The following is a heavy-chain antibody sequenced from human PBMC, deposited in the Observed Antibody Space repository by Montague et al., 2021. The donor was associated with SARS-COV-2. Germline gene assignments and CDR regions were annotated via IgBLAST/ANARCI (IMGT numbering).Heavy chain of an antibody. Sequence: SLRLSSAASGFTFSAFWMTWVRQAPGKGLEWVANIKQDGSQKYYLESVKGRFTISRDNAQNSLHLQMNSLRLEDTAVYYCATELPGYYDDSGYYSAFDHWGQGTLVSVSS. CDR2: IKQDGSQK. V-gene: IGHV3-7*05. J-gene: IGHJ4*02. CDR3: ATELPGYYDDSGYYSAFDH. D-gene: IGHD3-22*01. CDR1: GFTFSAFW.